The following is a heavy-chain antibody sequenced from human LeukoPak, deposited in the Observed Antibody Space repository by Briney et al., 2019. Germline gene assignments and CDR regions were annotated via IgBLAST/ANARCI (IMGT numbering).Heavy chain of an antibody. V-gene: IGHV3-23*01. D-gene: IGHD6-19*01. CDR2: ISGSGGST. CDR1: GFTFNTFN. J-gene: IGHJ3*02. CDR3: AKPYGPQSSGWTVDAFDI. Sequence: PGGSLRLSCAASGFTFNTFNMNWVRQAPGKGLEWVSAISGSGGSTYYADSVKGRFTISRDNSKNTLYLQMNSLRAEDTAVYYCAKPYGPQSSGWTVDAFDIWGQGTMVTVSS.